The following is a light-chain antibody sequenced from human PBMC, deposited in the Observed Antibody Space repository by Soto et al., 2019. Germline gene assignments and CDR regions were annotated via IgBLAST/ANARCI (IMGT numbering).Light chain of an antibody. CDR2: EVS. CDR1: SSDVGRYNY. J-gene: IGLJ3*02. Sequence: QSALTQPASVSGSPGQSITISCTGTSSDVGRYNYVSLYQQHPGKAPKLMIYEVSNRPSGVSNRFSAFKSGNTASLTISGLQAEDEADYYCTSYTSSTTWVFGGGTKVTVL. CDR3: TSYTSSTTWV. V-gene: IGLV2-14*01.